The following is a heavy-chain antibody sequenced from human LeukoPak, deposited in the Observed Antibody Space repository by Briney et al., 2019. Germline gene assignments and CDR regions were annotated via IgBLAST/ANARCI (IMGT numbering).Heavy chain of an antibody. D-gene: IGHD1-26*01. CDR2: IYTSGST. J-gene: IGHJ3*02. Sequence: SETLSLTCTVSGGSISSYYWSWIRQPAGTALEWIGRIYTSGSTNYNPSLKSRVTISVDTSKNQFSLKLSSVTAADTAVYYCASGSYYNDAFDIWGQGTMVTVSS. V-gene: IGHV4-4*07. CDR1: GGSISSYY. CDR3: ASGSYYNDAFDI.